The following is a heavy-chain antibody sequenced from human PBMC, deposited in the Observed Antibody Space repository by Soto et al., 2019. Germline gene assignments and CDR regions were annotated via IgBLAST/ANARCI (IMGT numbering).Heavy chain of an antibody. CDR1: GYTFTSYG. V-gene: IGHV1-18*01. CDR2: ISAYNGNT. CDR3: ARLQPVYNILTGYSSNYYYGMDV. D-gene: IGHD3-9*01. J-gene: IGHJ6*02. Sequence: ASVKVSCKASGYTFTSYGISWVRQAPGQGLEWMGWISAYNGNTNYAQKLQGRVTMTTDTSTSTAYMELRSLRSDDTAVYYCARLQPVYNILTGYSSNYYYGMDVWGQGTTVTVYS.